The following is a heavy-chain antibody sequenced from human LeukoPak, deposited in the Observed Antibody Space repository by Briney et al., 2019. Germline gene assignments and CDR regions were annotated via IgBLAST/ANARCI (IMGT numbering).Heavy chain of an antibody. CDR1: GGSISSGDYY. CDR2: IYYSGST. Sequence: SETLSLTCTVSGGSISSGDYYWSWIRQPPGKGLEWIGYIYYSGSTYYNPSLKSRVTISVDTSKNQFSLKLSSVTAADTAVYYCARHQTYNYGSGSLKYTWIDPWGQGILVTVSS. CDR3: ARHQTYNYGSGSLKYTWIDP. V-gene: IGHV4-30-4*08. D-gene: IGHD3-10*01. J-gene: IGHJ5*02.